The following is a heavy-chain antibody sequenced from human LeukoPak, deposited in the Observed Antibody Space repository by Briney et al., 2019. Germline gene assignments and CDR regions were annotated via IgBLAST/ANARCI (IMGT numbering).Heavy chain of an antibody. D-gene: IGHD2-15*01. Sequence: GASVKVSCKASGYTFTSYYMHWVRQAPGQGLEWMGIINPSGVSTSYAQKFQGRVTMTRDTSTSTVYMELSSLRSEDTAVYYCARASSVRGGSYHRATSYFDYWGQGTLVTVSS. J-gene: IGHJ4*02. V-gene: IGHV1-46*01. CDR1: GYTFTSYY. CDR3: ARASSVRGGSYHRATSYFDY. CDR2: INPSGVST.